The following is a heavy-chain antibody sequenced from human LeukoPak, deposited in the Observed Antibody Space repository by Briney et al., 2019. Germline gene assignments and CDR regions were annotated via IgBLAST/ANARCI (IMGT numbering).Heavy chain of an antibody. CDR3: ARVRGEYCSSTSCYVRRYYYYYMDV. D-gene: IGHD2-2*01. CDR1: GFTFSSYS. CDR2: ITSSSSYI. V-gene: IGHV3-21*01. Sequence: GGPLRLSCAASGFTFSSYSMNWVRQAPGKGLERVSSITSSSSYIYYAYSVTGRLTISREHATTSLYLQMNSLRAEATAVYYCARVRGEYCSSTSCYVRRYYYYYMDVWGKGTTVTVSS. J-gene: IGHJ6*03.